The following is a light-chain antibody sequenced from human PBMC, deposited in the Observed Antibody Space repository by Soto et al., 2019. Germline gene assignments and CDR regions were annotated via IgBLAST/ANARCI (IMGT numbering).Light chain of an antibody. J-gene: IGKJ1*01. CDR2: AAS. Sequence: IVLTQCPDTLSLCPGEGDTLSCRASQSVRSSYLAWYQQTPGQTPRLLIYAASSRATGIPDRFSGSGSGTDFSLTISRLEAEDFAVYYCQQYGSSPRTFGQGTKVDIK. CDR3: QQYGSSPRT. CDR1: QSVRSSY. V-gene: IGKV3-20*01.